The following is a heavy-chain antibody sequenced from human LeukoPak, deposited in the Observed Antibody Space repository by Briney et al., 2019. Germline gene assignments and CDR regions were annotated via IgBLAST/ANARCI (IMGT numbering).Heavy chain of an antibody. CDR3: ARLLRDYDSSGPIYGMDV. CDR2: IYHSGST. Sequence: SGTLSLTCAVSSGSNSSSNWWSWVRQPPGKGLEWIGEIYHSGSTNYNPSLKSRVTISVDKSKNQFSLELSSVTAADTAVYYCARLLRDYDSSGPIYGMDVWGQGTTVTVSS. D-gene: IGHD3-22*01. J-gene: IGHJ6*02. CDR1: SGSNSSSNW. V-gene: IGHV4-4*02.